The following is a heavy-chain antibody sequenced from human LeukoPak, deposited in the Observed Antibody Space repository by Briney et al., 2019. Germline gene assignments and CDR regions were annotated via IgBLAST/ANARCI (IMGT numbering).Heavy chain of an antibody. CDR3: AKDLREFGDYDYYYYTMDV. Sequence: PGRSLRLSCAASGFTSSSYDMHWVRQASGKGLEWVAVTSYDRFNKYYGDSVRGRFTISRDNSKNTLYLQMNSLRPEDTAVYYCAKDLREFGDYDYYYYTMDVWGQGTTVTVSS. J-gene: IGHJ6*02. D-gene: IGHD5-12*01. V-gene: IGHV3-30*18. CDR2: TSYDRFNK. CDR1: GFTSSSYD.